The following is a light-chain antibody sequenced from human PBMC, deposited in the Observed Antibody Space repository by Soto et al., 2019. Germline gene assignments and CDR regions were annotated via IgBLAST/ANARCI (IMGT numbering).Light chain of an antibody. J-gene: IGLJ3*02. Sequence: QAVVTQPPSASGTPGQRVTISCSGSSSNIGSNYVYWYQQLPGTAPKLLIYTNNQRPSGVPDRFSGSKSGTSASLAISGLRSEDEADYYCAAWDDSLSGRLFGGGTKVTVL. CDR3: AAWDDSLSGRL. CDR1: SSNIGSNY. CDR2: TNN. V-gene: IGLV1-47*01.